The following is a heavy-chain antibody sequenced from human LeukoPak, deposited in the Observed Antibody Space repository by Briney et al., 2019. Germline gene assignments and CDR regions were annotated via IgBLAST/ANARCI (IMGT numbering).Heavy chain of an antibody. D-gene: IGHD3-3*01. J-gene: IGHJ4*02. CDR1: GGTFSSYT. CDR3: ASNFLEWLSPESDDN. Sequence: GASVKVSCKASGGTFSSYTISWVRQAPGQGLEWMGRIIPILGIANYAQKFQGRVTITADKSTSTAYMELSSLRSEDTAVYYCASNFLEWLSPESDDNWGQGTLVTVSS. CDR2: IIPILGIA. V-gene: IGHV1-69*02.